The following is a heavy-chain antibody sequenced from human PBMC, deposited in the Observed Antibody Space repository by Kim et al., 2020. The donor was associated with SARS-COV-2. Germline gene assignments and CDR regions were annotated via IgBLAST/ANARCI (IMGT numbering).Heavy chain of an antibody. D-gene: IGHD6-13*01. V-gene: IGHV7-4-1*02. CDR2: INTNTGNP. CDR3: ARDTSPAIAAAGNFDY. J-gene: IGHJ4*02. Sequence: ASVKVSCKASGYTFTSYAMNWVRQAPGQGLEWMGWINTNTGNPTYAQGFTGRFVFSLDTSVSPAYLQISSLKAEDTAVYYCARDTSPAIAAAGNFDYWGQGTLVTVSS. CDR1: GYTFTSYA.